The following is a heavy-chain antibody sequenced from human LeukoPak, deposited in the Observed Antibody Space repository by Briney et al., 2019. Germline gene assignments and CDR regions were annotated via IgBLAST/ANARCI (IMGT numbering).Heavy chain of an antibody. D-gene: IGHD3-22*01. V-gene: IGHV4-39*01. J-gene: IGHJ4*02. Sequence: ASETLSLTCTVSGGSISTSNYYWGWIRQPPGKGLEWIGNIFYSGSTNYNPSLKSRVTISVDTSKNQFSLKLSSVTAADTAVYYCARQKGKYYYDSSGYLDYWGQGTLVTVSS. CDR1: GGSISTSNYY. CDR2: IFYSGST. CDR3: ARQKGKYYYDSSGYLDY.